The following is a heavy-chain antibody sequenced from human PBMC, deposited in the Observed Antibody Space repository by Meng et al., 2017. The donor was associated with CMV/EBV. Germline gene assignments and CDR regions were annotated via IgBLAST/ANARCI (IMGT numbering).Heavy chain of an antibody. D-gene: IGHD6-6*01. CDR1: GFTFDDYG. Sequence: GESLKISCAASGFTFDDYGMSWVRQAPGKGLEWVSAISGSGGSTHYADSVKGRFTISRDNSKNTLYLQMNSLRAEDTAVYYCAKDLGVYSSSSIDYWARERWSPSPQ. CDR3: AKDLGVYSSSSIDY. CDR2: ISGSGGST. V-gene: IGHV3-23*01. J-gene: IGHJ4*02.